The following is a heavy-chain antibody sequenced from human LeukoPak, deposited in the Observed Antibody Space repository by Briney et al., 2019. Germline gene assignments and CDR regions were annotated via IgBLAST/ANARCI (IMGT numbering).Heavy chain of an antibody. CDR1: GGSISSSSYY. J-gene: IGHJ6*02. CDR2: IYYSGST. CDR3: ASPSVGGYSSSGLWGYCYYGMDV. V-gene: IGHV4-39*01. Sequence: SETLSLTCTVSGGSISSSSYYWGWIRQPPGKGLEWIGSIYYSGSTYYNPSLKSRVTISVDTSKNQFSLKLSSVTAADTAVYHCASPSVGGYSSSGLWGYCYYGMDVWGQGTTVTVSS. D-gene: IGHD6-6*01.